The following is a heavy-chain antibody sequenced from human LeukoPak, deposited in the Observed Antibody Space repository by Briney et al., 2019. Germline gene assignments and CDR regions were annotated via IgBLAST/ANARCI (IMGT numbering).Heavy chain of an antibody. CDR1: GFTFTTFW. D-gene: IGHD3-16*01. CDR2: ISPDGSDK. V-gene: IGHV3-7*01. CDR3: TRVGVGGY. Sequence: GGSLRLSCAASGFTFTTFWMTWVRQAPGKGLEWVANISPDGSDKYYVDSVKGRFTISRDNAKDSLFLQMNSLRADDTAMYFCTRVGVGGYWGQGTLVTVSS. J-gene: IGHJ4*02.